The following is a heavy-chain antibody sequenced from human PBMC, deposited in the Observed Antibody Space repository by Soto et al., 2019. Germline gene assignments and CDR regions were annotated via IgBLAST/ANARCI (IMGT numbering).Heavy chain of an antibody. J-gene: IGHJ4*02. CDR3: ARMYYYDSSGYHFDGGDY. D-gene: IGHD3-22*01. CDR2: INHGGST. Sequence: QVQLQQWGAGLLKPSETLSLTCAVYGGSFSGHYWTWIRQPPGKGLEWIGEINHGGSTSYNPSLKSRATMSVDTSKKQFYLKLTSVTAADTAVYYCARMYYYDSSGYHFDGGDYWGQGTLVTVSS. V-gene: IGHV4-34*01. CDR1: GGSFSGHY.